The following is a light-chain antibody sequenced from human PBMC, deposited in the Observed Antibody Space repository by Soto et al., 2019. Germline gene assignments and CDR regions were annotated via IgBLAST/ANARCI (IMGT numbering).Light chain of an antibody. CDR2: EVN. J-gene: IGLJ1*01. Sequence: QSALTPPPSASGSPGQSVTIACTGTRSDVGGYNFVTWYQHHPGKAPKLIIYEVNKRPSGVPDRFSGSKSGNTASLTVSGLHAEDEADYYCNSYAGSNNYVFGTGTKLTVL. CDR1: RSDVGGYNF. V-gene: IGLV2-8*01. CDR3: NSYAGSNNYV.